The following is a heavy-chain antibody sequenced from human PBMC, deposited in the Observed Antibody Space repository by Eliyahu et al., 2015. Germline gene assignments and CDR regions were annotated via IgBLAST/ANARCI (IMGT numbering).Heavy chain of an antibody. CDR3: ARDGRAYYDFWSGYPNHYYYYGMDV. CDR1: GGSISSXY. J-gene: IGHJ6*02. CDR2: TYTSGST. V-gene: IGHV4-4*07. Sequence: QVQLQESGPGLVKPSETLSXTCTVSGGSISSXYWXWIRXPAGKGLXWIGRTYTSGSTNYNPSLKSRVTMSVDTSKNQFSLKLSSVTAADTAVYYCARDGRAYYDFWSGYPNHYYYYGMDVWGQGTTVTVSS. D-gene: IGHD3-3*01.